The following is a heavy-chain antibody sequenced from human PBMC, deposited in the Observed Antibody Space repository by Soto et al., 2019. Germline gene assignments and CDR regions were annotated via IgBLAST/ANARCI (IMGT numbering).Heavy chain of an antibody. CDR3: AKDVRIVGATRFDY. D-gene: IGHD1-26*01. Sequence: LRLSCAASGFTFSSYAMSWVRQAPGKGLEWVSAISGSGGSTYYADSVKGRFTISRDNSKNTLYLQMNSLRAEDTAVYYCAKDVRIVGATRFDYWGQGTLVTVSS. CDR1: GFTFSSYA. J-gene: IGHJ4*02. V-gene: IGHV3-23*01. CDR2: ISGSGGST.